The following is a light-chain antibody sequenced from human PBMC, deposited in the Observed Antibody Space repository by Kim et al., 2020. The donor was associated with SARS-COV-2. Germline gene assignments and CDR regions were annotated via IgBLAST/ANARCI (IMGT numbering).Light chain of an antibody. CDR2: GAS. Sequence: EIVMTPSPATLSVSPGERATLSCRASQSVSSNLAWYQQKPGQAPRLLIYGASTRATGIPARFSGSGSGTEFTLTISSLQSEDFAVYYCQQYNNWPPYTFGQRTKLEI. J-gene: IGKJ2*01. CDR1: QSVSSN. V-gene: IGKV3-15*01. CDR3: QQYNNWPPYT.